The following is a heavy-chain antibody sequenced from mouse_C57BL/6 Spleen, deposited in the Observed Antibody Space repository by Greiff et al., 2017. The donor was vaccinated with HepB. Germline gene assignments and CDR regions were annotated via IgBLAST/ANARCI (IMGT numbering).Heavy chain of an antibody. Sequence: EVQVVESGAELVRPGASVKLSCTASGFNIKDYYMHWVKQRPEQGLEWIGRIDPEDGDTEYAPKFQGKTTMTADTSSNTAYLQLSSLTSEDTAVYYCTTNYGSSYGFAYWGQGTLVTVSA. CDR2: IDPEDGDT. D-gene: IGHD1-1*01. V-gene: IGHV14-1*01. J-gene: IGHJ3*01. CDR3: TTNYGSSYGFAY. CDR1: GFNIKDYY.